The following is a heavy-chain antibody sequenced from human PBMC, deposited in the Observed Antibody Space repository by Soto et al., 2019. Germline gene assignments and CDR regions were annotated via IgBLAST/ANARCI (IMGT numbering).Heavy chain of an antibody. CDR1: GFTFSSHD. CDR2: IWYDGSNK. Sequence: QVQLVESGGGVVQPGRSLRLSCAASGFTFSSHDMHWVRQAPGKGLEWVAVIWYDGSNKDYADSVKGRFTISRDNSENTLYLQMNSLRAEDTAVYYCARSRGSGYCSGGSCPHYCGDVWGQGTTVAVSS. CDR3: ARSRGSGYCSGGSCPHYCGDV. D-gene: IGHD2-15*01. V-gene: IGHV3-33*01. J-gene: IGHJ6*02.